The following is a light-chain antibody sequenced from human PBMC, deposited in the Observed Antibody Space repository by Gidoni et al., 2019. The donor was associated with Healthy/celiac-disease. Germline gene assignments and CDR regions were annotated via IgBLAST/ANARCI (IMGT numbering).Light chain of an antibody. J-gene: IGLJ2*01. CDR1: SSNSGSNY. V-gene: IGLV1-47*01. CDR3: AAWDDSLSGQVV. CDR2: RNN. Sequence: QSVLTQPPSASGTPGQRVTISCSGSSSNSGSNYVYWYQQPPGTAPKLLIYRNNQRPSGVPDRFSGSKSGTSASLAISGLRSEDEADYYCAAWDDSLSGQVVFGGGTKLTVL.